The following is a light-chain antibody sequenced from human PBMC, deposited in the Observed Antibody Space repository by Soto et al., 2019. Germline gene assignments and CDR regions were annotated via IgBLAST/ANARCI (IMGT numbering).Light chain of an antibody. Sequence: DIKLNQSPSFLSASVGDRVTITCRASQGISSYLAWYQQKPGKAPKLLIYAASTLQSGVPSRFSGSGSGTDFTLTISSLQPEDFATYYCQQSYTTPITFGQGTRLEIK. CDR1: QGISSY. J-gene: IGKJ5*01. CDR3: QQSYTTPIT. V-gene: IGKV1-39*01. CDR2: AAS.